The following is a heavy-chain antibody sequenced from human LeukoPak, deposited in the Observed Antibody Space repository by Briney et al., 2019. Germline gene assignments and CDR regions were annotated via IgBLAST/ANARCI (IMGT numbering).Heavy chain of an antibody. J-gene: IGHJ5*02. V-gene: IGHV6-1*01. D-gene: IGHD2-2*01. Sequence: SQTLSLTCAISRDSVSINSVTWNWIRQSPSRGLEWLGRTYYRSTWYNDYAVSVRGRITVNPDPSKNQFSPHLNSVTPEDTAVYYCARRLTQYDCFDPWGQGILVTVSS. CDR1: RDSVSINSVT. CDR3: ARRLTQYDCFDP. CDR2: TYYRSTWYN.